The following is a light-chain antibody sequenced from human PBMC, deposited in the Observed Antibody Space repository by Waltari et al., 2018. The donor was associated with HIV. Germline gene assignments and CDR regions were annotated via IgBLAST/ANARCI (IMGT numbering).Light chain of an antibody. CDR3: QQYYSLGPT. CDR2: WAS. Sequence: DIVMTQYPNSLAVSLGERATINCRSSRTILFSSDNRNCLAWYQQKPGQSPKLLIYWASTRASGVPDRFSGSGSGTNFSLTISTLQTDDVALYYCQQYYSLGPTFGGGTKVEIK. V-gene: IGKV4-1*01. CDR1: RTILFSSDNRNC. J-gene: IGKJ4*01.